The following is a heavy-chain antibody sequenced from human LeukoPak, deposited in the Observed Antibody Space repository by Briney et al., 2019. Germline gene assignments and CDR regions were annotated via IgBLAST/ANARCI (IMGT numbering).Heavy chain of an antibody. J-gene: IGHJ4*02. D-gene: IGHD2-2*02. CDR1: GGSISSDY. Sequence: SETLSFTCTVSGGSISSDYWSWIRRPPGKGLEWIGYIYYSGTTYYNPSLKSRVTISVDTSKNQFSLKLSSVTAADTAVYYCARGFYTVDYWGQGTLVTVSS. V-gene: IGHV4-59*01. CDR2: IYYSGTT. CDR3: ARGFYTVDY.